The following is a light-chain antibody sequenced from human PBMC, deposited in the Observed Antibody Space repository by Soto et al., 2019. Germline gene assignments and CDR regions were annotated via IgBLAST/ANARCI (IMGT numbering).Light chain of an antibody. CDR3: QQYNNWPGT. CDR1: QSVSSN. J-gene: IGKJ1*01. V-gene: IGKV3-15*01. CDR2: GAS. Sequence: PGERATLSCRASQSVSSNLAWYQQKPGQAPRLLIYGASTRATGIPARFSGSGSGTEFTLTISSLQSEDFAVYYCQQYNNWPGTFGQGTKVDIK.